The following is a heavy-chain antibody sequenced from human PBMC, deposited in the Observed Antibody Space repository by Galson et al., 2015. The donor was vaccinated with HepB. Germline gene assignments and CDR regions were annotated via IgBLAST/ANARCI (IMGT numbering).Heavy chain of an antibody. CDR2: INPSGGST. J-gene: IGHJ4*02. Sequence: SVKVSCKASGGTFSSYTISWVRQAPGQGLEWMGIINPSGGSTSYAQKFQGRVTMTRDTSTSTVYMELSSLRSEDTAVYYCATGSGSYYNIDYWGQGTLVTVSS. V-gene: IGHV1-46*03. CDR1: GGTFSSYT. D-gene: IGHD3-10*01. CDR3: ATGSGSYYNIDY.